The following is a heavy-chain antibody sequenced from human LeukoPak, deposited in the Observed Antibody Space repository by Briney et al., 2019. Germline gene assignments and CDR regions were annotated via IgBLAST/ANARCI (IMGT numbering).Heavy chain of an antibody. CDR1: GYTLTELC. D-gene: IGHD2-2*01. Sequence: ASVKVSCKVSGYTLTELCMYWVRQAPGKGREWMGGFDLEDGESIYAQKFQGRVTMTEDTSTDTAYMELSSLRSDDTAVYYCPIPPLEYCSSTSCYAVTVTSHFDYWGQGTQVTVSS. J-gene: IGHJ4*02. CDR2: FDLEDGES. V-gene: IGHV1-24*01. CDR3: PIPPLEYCSSTSCYAVTVTSHFDY.